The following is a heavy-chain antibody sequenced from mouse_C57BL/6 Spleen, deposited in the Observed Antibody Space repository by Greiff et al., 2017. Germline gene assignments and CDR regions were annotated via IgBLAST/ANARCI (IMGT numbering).Heavy chain of an antibody. V-gene: IGHV5-16*01. CDR2: INYDGSST. J-gene: IGHJ4*01. CDR3: ARDSTYYAIDY. CDR1: GFTFSDYY. D-gene: IGHD5-1*01. Sequence: EVKLMESEGGLVQPGSSMKLSCTASGFTFSDYYMAWVRQVPEKGLEWVANINYDGSSTYYLDPLKSRFIISRDNAKNILYLQMSSLKSEDTSAYYGARDSTYYAIDYWGQGTSVTVSS.